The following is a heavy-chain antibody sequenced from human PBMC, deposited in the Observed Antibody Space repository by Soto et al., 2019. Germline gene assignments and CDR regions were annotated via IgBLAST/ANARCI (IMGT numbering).Heavy chain of an antibody. CDR1: GFTFSDHY. CDR2: TRNKANSYTT. Sequence: PGGSLRLSCAASGFTFSDHYMDWVRQAPGKGLEWVGRTRNKANSYTTEYAASVKGRFTISRDDSKNSLYLQMNSLKTEDTAVYYCARVGAVSRPYYYYYMDVWGKGTTVTVSS. D-gene: IGHD4-4*01. V-gene: IGHV3-72*01. J-gene: IGHJ6*03. CDR3: ARVGAVSRPYYYYYMDV.